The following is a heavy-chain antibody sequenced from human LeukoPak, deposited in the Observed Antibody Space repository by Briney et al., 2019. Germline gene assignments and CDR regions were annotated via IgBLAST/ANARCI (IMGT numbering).Heavy chain of an antibody. CDR1: GFTFRIYW. Sequence: GGSLRLSCAASGFTFRIYWMTWVRQTPGKGLEWVANIKQDGSEKNYVDSVKGRFTISRDNAKNSLYLQMNSLRGEDTAVYYCARERVNVEFAVTTKRGYYYYMDVWGKGTTVTVSS. J-gene: IGHJ6*03. CDR2: IKQDGSEK. D-gene: IGHD4-11*01. V-gene: IGHV3-7*01. CDR3: ARERVNVEFAVTTKRGYYYYMDV.